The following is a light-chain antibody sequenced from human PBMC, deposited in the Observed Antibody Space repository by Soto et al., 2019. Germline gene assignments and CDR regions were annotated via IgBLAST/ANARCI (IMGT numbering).Light chain of an antibody. CDR2: DAS. Sequence: DIQMTQSPSSLSASVGDRVTITCQASQDISNYLNWYQQKPGKAPKLLIYDASNLETGVPSRFSGSGSGTDFTFTISSLQPEDIATYYCQQYDTLPYPLGQGTKLEIK. CDR1: QDISNY. J-gene: IGKJ2*01. V-gene: IGKV1-33*01. CDR3: QQYDTLPYP.